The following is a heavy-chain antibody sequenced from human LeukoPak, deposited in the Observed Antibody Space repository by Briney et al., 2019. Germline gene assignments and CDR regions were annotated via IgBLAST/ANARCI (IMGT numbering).Heavy chain of an antibody. CDR1: GTSFINYW. D-gene: IGHD3-3*01. CDR3: ARIPYPLRFLEWLPPLFDP. Sequence: GESLRISCRHSGTSFINYWIGWVRQMPGKGLEWMGMIYPDDSQTKYSPSFEGQVTISADKSISTAYLQWSSLKASDTAMYYCARIPYPLRFLEWLPPLFDPWGQGTLVTVSS. V-gene: IGHV5-51*01. J-gene: IGHJ5*02. CDR2: IYPDDSQT.